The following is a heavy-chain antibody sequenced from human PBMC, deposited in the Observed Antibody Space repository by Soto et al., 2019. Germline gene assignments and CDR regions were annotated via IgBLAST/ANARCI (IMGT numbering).Heavy chain of an antibody. D-gene: IGHD6-19*01. CDR3: ARQHSSGCYYFDF. CDR1: GCSISGTC. J-gene: IGHJ4*02. CDR2: IYSSGNT. V-gene: IGHV4-59*01. Sequence: PSETLSLTCTVSGCSISGTCWSWIRQPPGQGLEWIGYIYSSGNTNYNPSLKSRVTISLDMSKNQFSLKVTSVTAADTAVYYCARQHSSGCYYFDFWGQGTLVTVSS.